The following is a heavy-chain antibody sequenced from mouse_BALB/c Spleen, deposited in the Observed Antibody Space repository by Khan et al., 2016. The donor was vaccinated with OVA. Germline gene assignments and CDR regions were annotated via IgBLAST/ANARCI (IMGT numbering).Heavy chain of an antibody. J-gene: IGHJ2*01. Sequence: QVQLKESGPELVRPGASVKMSCKASGYTLTSYYIHWVKQRPGQGLEWIGWIYPVDGSTKYNENFKGKGTLTADKSSSTAYMLLSSLTSEDSAIFSSARGYYGYLDYWGQGTTLTVSS. V-gene: IGHV1S56*01. CDR1: GYTLTSYY. CDR2: IYPVDGST. CDR3: ARGYYGYLDY. D-gene: IGHD1-1*01.